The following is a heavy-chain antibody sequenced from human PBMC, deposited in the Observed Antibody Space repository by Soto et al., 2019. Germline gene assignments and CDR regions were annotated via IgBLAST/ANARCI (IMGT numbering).Heavy chain of an antibody. Sequence: PSETLSLTCSVSGGSITDNYWTWIRQSPGKGLEWVGYIYYTGITNYNPSLKRRVTIPLDRSKNQFSLKLDSVTAADTAVYYWARAPDYDFWGGRNWFDPWGQGTLVTVSS. CDR1: GGSITDNY. CDR3: ARAPDYDFWGGRNWFDP. J-gene: IGHJ5*02. CDR2: IYYTGIT. V-gene: IGHV4-59*01. D-gene: IGHD3-3*01.